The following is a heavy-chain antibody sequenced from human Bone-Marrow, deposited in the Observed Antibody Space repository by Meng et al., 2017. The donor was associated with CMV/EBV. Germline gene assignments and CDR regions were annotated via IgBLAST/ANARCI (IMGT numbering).Heavy chain of an antibody. CDR3: ARDIGKLIPNAFDI. CDR1: GYTFTSYG. CDR2: ISAYNGNT. D-gene: IGHD2-2*01. V-gene: IGHV1-18*01. J-gene: IGHJ3*02. Sequence: SGYTFTSYGISWVRQAPGQGLEWMGWISAYNGNTNYAQKLQGRVTMTTDTSTSTAYMELRSLRSDDTAVYYCARDIGKLIPNAFDIWGQGTMVTVSS.